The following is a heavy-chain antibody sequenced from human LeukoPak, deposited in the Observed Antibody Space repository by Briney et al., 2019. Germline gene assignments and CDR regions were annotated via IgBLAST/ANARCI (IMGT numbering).Heavy chain of an antibody. CDR2: IYYSGST. J-gene: IGHJ4*02. CDR3: ARGGPSIAARLGLAYYFDY. Sequence: SETLSLTCTVSGYSISSGYYWGWIRQPPGKGLEWIGYIYYSGSTNYNPSLKSRVTKSVDTSKNQFSLKLSSVTAADTAVYYCARGGPSIAARLGLAYYFDYWGQGTLDTVSS. V-gene: IGHV4-61*01. D-gene: IGHD6-6*01. CDR1: GYSISSGYY.